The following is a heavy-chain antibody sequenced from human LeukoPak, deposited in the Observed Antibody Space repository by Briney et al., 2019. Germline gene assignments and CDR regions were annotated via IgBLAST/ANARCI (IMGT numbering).Heavy chain of an antibody. CDR3: AREGTNDIVVVPAAIRANDAFDI. V-gene: IGHV1-2*02. J-gene: IGHJ3*02. CDR2: INPNSGGT. D-gene: IGHD2-2*02. CDR1: GYTFTGYY. Sequence: GASVKVSCKASGYTFTGYYMHWVRQAPGQGLEWMGWINPNSGGTNYAQKFQGRVTMTRDTSISTAYMELSRLRSDDTAVYYCAREGTNDIVVVPAAIRANDAFDIWGQGTMVTVSS.